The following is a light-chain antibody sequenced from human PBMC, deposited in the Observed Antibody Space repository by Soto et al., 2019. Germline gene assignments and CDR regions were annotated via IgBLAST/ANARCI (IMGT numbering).Light chain of an antibody. CDR2: AAS. Sequence: IQLTQSPSSLSVSVGDRVTITCRTSQNVNRYLNWYQQQPGKAPKLLIYAASILQSGVPSRFSGSGSGTDLTLAISSLEPEDFTTYYCQQSYSIPQTFGHGTKVEIK. J-gene: IGKJ1*01. CDR3: QQSYSIPQT. CDR1: QNVNRY. V-gene: IGKV1-39*01.